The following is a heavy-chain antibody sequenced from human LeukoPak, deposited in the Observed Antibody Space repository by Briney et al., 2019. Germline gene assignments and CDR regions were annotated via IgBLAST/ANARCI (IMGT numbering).Heavy chain of an antibody. V-gene: IGHV4-59*01. J-gene: IGHJ4*02. CDR2: ISVRGST. CDR1: GDSMSNYY. Sequence: SETLSLTCSVSGDSMSNYYWTWIRQPPGKALESIGYISVRGSTYYSPSLKSRATISADTSKNQISLKLTSVTAADTAVYYCARDVCSGGTCYLDYWGRGTLVSVSS. CDR3: ARDVCSGGTCYLDY. D-gene: IGHD2-15*01.